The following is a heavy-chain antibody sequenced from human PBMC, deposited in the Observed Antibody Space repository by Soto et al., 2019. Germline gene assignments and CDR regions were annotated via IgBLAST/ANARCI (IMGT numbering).Heavy chain of an antibody. J-gene: IGHJ5*02. CDR3: AKDAVSGDGVWLLDS. CDR1: GFTFRSYA. V-gene: IGHV3-23*01. CDR2: LLRSGSST. Sequence: GGTLRLSCAASGFTFRSYAMSWARQAPGKGLEWVSSLLRSGSSTYYADSVKGRFTISSDISANSLYLQMDSLRAEDTAVYYCAKDAVSGDGVWLLDSWGQGTVVTVSS. D-gene: IGHD4-17*01.